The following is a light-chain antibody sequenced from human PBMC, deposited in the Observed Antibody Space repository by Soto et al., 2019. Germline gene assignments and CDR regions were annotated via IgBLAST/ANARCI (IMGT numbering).Light chain of an antibody. J-gene: IGKJ1*01. CDR3: QQYGSSPPT. V-gene: IGKV3-20*01. CDR1: QSVSSSY. CDR2: GAS. Sequence: VLTRSPGTLSLSPGDRATLSCRASQSVSSSYLAWYQQKPGQAPRLLIYGASSRATGITDRFSGSGSGTGSTLTISRLEPEDFAVYYCQQYGSSPPTFGQGTKVEIK.